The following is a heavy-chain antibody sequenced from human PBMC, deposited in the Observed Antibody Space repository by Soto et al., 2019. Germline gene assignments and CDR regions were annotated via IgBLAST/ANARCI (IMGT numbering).Heavy chain of an antibody. CDR2: ISGSGGST. V-gene: IGHV3-23*01. J-gene: IGHJ4*02. CDR3: AKADRITMVRGVIPFDY. CDR1: GFTFSSYA. Sequence: EVQLLESGGGLVQPGGALRLSCAASGFTFSSYAMSWVRQAPGKGLEWVSAISGSGGSTYYADSVKGRFTISRDKSKNTLYLQMNSLRAEDTAVYYCAKADRITMVRGVIPFDYWGQGTLVTVSS. D-gene: IGHD3-10*01.